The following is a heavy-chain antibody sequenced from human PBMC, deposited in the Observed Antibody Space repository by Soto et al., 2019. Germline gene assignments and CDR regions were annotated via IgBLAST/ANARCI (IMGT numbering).Heavy chain of an antibody. Sequence: QVQLVQSGAEVTRPGSSVKVSCKPSGGTFSSSAISLVRQSPGQGLEWVGGIIPIFGPPKNAQKFQGRVTMSADESMSTAYMELSSLTSEDTAVYYCATNTNRYYDRLTGYYSDYWGQGTLVTVSS. J-gene: IGHJ4*02. D-gene: IGHD3-9*01. CDR2: IIPIFGPP. CDR1: GGTFSSSA. CDR3: ATNTNRYYDRLTGYYSDY. V-gene: IGHV1-69*01.